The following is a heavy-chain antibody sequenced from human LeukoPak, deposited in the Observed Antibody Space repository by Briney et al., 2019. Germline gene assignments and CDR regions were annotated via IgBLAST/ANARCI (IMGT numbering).Heavy chain of an antibody. J-gene: IGHJ4*02. CDR1: GGTFSSYA. V-gene: IGHV1-69*05. CDR2: IIPIFGTA. Sequence: SVKVSCKASGGTFSSYAISWVRQAPGQGLEWMGGIIPIFGTANYAQKFQGRATITTDESTSTAYMELSSLRSEDTAVYYCARRNSSSWGGFDYWGQGTLVTVSS. CDR3: ARRNSSSWGGFDY. D-gene: IGHD6-13*01.